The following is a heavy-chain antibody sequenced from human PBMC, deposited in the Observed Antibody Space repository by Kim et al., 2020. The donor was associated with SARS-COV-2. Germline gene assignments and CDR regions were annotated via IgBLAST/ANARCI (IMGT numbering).Heavy chain of an antibody. CDR1: GFKISDYW. CDR2: IHQDGSQN. D-gene: IGHD2-21*01. J-gene: IGHJ3*01. CDR3: VRDYPLYCDITTCYSDV. V-gene: IGHV3-7*03. Sequence: GGSLRLSCVASGFKISDYWMGWVRQAPGKGLEWVASIHQDGSQNDFVDSVKGRFSVSRDNAKNSLNLQMTSLRAEDTAVYFCVRDYPLYCDITTCYSDVWGQGTMVTVSS.